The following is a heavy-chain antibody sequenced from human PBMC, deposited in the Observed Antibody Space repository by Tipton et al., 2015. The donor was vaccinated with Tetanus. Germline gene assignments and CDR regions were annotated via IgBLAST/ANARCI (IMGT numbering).Heavy chain of an antibody. CDR3: ARDRGDYIYYGMDV. V-gene: IGHV1-2*02. J-gene: IGHJ6*02. D-gene: IGHD3-22*01. CDR1: GYTFTGYY. Sequence: VQLVQSGAEVKKPGASVKVSCKASGYTFTGYYMYWARQAPGQGLEWMGWIGPNSGGTVYAQKFQGRVPMTRETSISTAYMEVRSLRSDDTAVYYCARDRGDYIYYGMDVWGPGTTVTVSS. CDR2: IGPNSGGT.